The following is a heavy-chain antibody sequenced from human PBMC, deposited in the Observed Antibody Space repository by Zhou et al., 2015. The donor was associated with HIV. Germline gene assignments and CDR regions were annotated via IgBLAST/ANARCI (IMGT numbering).Heavy chain of an antibody. CDR2: IIPIIGRA. D-gene: IGHD2/OR15-2a*01. Sequence: LMQSGTEVTKPGSSVKVSCKASGGTFSGSDISWVRQAPGQGLEWMGGIIPIIGRANYAQDRVTITADETTRTVYMELSSLRSEDTAVYYCATSGQIAVRRFDYWGQGTLVTVSS. V-gene: IGHV1-69*01. CDR3: ATSGQIAVRRFDY. J-gene: IGHJ4*02. CDR1: GGTFSGSD.